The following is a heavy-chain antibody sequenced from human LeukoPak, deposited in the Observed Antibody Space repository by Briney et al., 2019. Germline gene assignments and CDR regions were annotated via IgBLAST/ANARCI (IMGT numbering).Heavy chain of an antibody. J-gene: IGHJ4*02. V-gene: IGHV3-21*01. D-gene: IGHD3-22*01. CDR1: GFTFSSYS. CDR2: ISSSSSYI. CDR3: ARGPWHYDSSGYFYDY. Sequence: GGSLRLSCAASGFTFSSYSMNWVRQAPGKGLEWVSSISSSSSYIHYADSVKGRFIISRDNAKNSLYLQMSGLRAEDTAVYYYARGPWHYDSSGYFYDYWGRGTLVTVTS.